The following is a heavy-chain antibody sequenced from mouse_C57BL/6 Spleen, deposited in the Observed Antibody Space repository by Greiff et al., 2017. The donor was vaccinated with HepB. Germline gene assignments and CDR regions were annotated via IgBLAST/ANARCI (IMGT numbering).Heavy chain of an antibody. CDR2: IYPRSGNT. J-gene: IGHJ3*01. CDR1: GYTFTSYG. D-gene: IGHD4-1*01. Sequence: QVQLQQSGAELARPGASVKLSCKASGYTFTSYGISWVKQRTGQGLEWIGEIYPRSGNTYYNEKFKGKATLTADKSSSTAYMELRSLTSEDSAVYYCARWGLGRAWFAYWGQGTLVTVSA. V-gene: IGHV1-81*01. CDR3: ARWGLGRAWFAY.